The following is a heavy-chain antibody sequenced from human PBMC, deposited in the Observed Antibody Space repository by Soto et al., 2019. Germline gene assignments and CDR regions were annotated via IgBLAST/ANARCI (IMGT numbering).Heavy chain of an antibody. J-gene: IGHJ4*01. D-gene: IGHD3-16*01. CDR2: ISGSGGST. CDR3: AKGRVMITFGGGYFDY. Sequence: GGSLRLSCAASGFTFSSYAMSWVRQAPGKGLEWVSAISGSGGSTYYADSVKGRFTISRDNSKNTLYLQMNSLRAEDTAVYYCAKGRVMITFGGGYFDYWGHGPPVTVSS. CDR1: GFTFSSYA. V-gene: IGHV3-23*01.